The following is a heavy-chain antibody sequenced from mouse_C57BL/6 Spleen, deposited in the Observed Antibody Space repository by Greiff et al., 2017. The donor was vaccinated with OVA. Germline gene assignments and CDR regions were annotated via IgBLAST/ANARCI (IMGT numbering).Heavy chain of an antibody. CDR2: ISSGSSTI. D-gene: IGHD2-3*01. V-gene: IGHV5-17*01. CDR3: ARNFDDGYYWFAY. CDR1: GFTFSDYG. J-gene: IGHJ3*01. Sequence: DVMLVESGGGLVKPGGSLKLSCAASGFTFSDYGMHWVRQAPETGLEWVAYISSGSSTIYYADTVKGRFTISRDNAKNTLFLQMTSLRSEDTAMYYCARNFDDGYYWFAYWGQGTLVTVSA.